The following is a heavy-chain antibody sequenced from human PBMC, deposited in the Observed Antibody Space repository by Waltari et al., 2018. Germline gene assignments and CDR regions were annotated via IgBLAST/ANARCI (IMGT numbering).Heavy chain of an antibody. V-gene: IGHV4-34*01. CDR3: ARGRRYSYGYDYYYGMDV. Sequence: QVQLQQWGAGLLKPSETLSLTCAVYGGSFSGYYWSWIRQPPGKGLEWIGEINHSGITNYNPALKSRVTRSVDTSKNQFSLNLSSVTAADTAVYYCARGRRYSYGYDYYYGMDVWGQGTTVTVSS. CDR1: GGSFSGYY. D-gene: IGHD5-18*01. CDR2: INHSGIT. J-gene: IGHJ6*02.